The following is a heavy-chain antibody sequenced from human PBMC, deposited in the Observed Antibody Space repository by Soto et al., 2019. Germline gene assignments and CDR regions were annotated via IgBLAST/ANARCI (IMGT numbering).Heavy chain of an antibody. CDR1: GGSVTSDEHY. Sequence: PSETLSLTCTVSGGSVTSDEHYWSWIRQSPGKGLEWIGYISNSGSTGYNPSLKTRLSMSVDRSKNQFTLRLTSVTAADTAVYFCATESGSTYGYFDYWGQGTQVTVSS. D-gene: IGHD5-18*01. V-gene: IGHV4-30-4*01. CDR2: ISNSGST. CDR3: ATESGSTYGYFDY. J-gene: IGHJ4*02.